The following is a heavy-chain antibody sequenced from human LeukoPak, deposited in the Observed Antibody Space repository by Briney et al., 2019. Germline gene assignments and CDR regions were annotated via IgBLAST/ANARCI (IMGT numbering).Heavy chain of an antibody. CDR3: AKDLVRVPYYFDY. V-gene: IGHV3-23*01. J-gene: IGHJ4*02. Sequence: GGSLRLSCAASGFIFSSYAMSWVRQAPGKGLEWVSAISGSGGNTYYADSVKGRFTISRDNSKNTLYLQMNSLRAEDTAVYYCAKDLVRVPYYFDYWGQGTLVTVSS. CDR2: ISGSGGNT. CDR1: GFIFSSYA. D-gene: IGHD3-10*01.